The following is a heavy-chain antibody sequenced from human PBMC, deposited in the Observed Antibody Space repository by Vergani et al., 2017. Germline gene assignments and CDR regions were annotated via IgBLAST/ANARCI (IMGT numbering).Heavy chain of an antibody. V-gene: IGHV3-15*01. D-gene: IGHD3-3*01. CDR2: IKSKTDGGTA. Sequence: EVQLVESGGGLVKPGGSLGLSCAASGFTFSSYSINWVRQAPGKGLEWVGRIKSKTDGGTADDGAPGKGRLTISRDDSKNTLYLQMNSLKTEDTAVYYRTADPQGVTIVGVVIIQDYWGQGTLVTVSS. J-gene: IGHJ4*02. CDR3: TADPQGVTIVGVVIIQDY. CDR1: GFTFSSYS.